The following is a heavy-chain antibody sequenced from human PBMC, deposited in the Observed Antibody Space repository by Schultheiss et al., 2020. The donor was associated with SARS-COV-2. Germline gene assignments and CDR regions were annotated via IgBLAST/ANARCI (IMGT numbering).Heavy chain of an antibody. CDR2: IYAGGNT. V-gene: IGHV4-4*07. J-gene: IGHJ4*02. CDR3: ARDSLHSDY. D-gene: IGHD2-15*01. Sequence: SETLSLTCTVSGGSISGHYWSWIRQPAGKGLECIGRIYAGGNTNYNPSLKSRVTMSVDTSKNQFSLKLSSVTAADTAVYYCARDSLHSDYWGQGTLVTVSS. CDR1: GGSISGHY.